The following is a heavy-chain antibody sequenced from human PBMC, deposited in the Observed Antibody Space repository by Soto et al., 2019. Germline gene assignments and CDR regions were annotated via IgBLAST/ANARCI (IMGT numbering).Heavy chain of an antibody. D-gene: IGHD3-9*01. Sequence: PSETLSLTCPVSGCSISNYYWIWIRQPPGKGLEFIGYVYYTGSAFYNPSLKGRVTISVDTSKTQFSLKLSSVTAADTAVYYCAKGRYDILTGPRYDAFDIWGQGTMVTVSS. CDR3: AKGRYDILTGPRYDAFDI. J-gene: IGHJ3*02. CDR2: VYYTGSA. CDR1: GCSISNYY. V-gene: IGHV4-59*01.